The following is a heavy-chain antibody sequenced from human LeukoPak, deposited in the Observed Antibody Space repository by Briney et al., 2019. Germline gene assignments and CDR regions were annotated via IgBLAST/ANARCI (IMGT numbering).Heavy chain of an antibody. CDR3: VRVSNYYHNPGGRNVHYDSLDI. CDR1: GFSFSSFW. V-gene: IGHV3-7*03. J-gene: IGHJ3*02. D-gene: IGHD2-8*02. CDR2: IKPEGSVK. Sequence: GGSLRLSCAASGFSFSSFWMPWVRQAPGKGLDWVANIKPEGSVKHSVDSMQGRFTITRDNARNPLYLQLNRLRADDPAGDSCVRVSNYYHNPGGRNVHYDSLDIWGHGTTVTVSS.